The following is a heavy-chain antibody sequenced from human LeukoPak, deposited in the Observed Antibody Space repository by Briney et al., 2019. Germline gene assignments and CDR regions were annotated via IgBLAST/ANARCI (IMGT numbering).Heavy chain of an antibody. CDR1: GYTFTGYY. D-gene: IGHD6-19*01. Sequence: GASVKVSCKASGYTFTGYYMHWVRQAPGQGLKWMGWINPNSGGTNYAQKFQGRVTMTRDTSISTAYMELSRLRSDDTAVYYCARVAGSSGCFDYWGQGTLVTVSS. CDR3: ARVAGSSGCFDY. V-gene: IGHV1-2*02. J-gene: IGHJ4*02. CDR2: INPNSGGT.